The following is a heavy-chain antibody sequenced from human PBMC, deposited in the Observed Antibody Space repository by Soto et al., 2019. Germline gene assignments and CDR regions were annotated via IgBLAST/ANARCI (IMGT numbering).Heavy chain of an antibody. J-gene: IGHJ4*02. V-gene: IGHV4-31*03. Sequence: PSETLSLTCTVSGGSISSGGSYWSWIRQRPGKGLEWIGYIFYSDSFYYTPSLKGRVVILADTSKNQFTLKLSSVTDADTAVYYCARAPETPPIFGVVRPNFFDFWGQGPLVTVSP. CDR2: IFYSDSF. CDR3: ARAPETPPIFGVVRPNFFDF. CDR1: GGSISSGGSY. D-gene: IGHD3-3*01.